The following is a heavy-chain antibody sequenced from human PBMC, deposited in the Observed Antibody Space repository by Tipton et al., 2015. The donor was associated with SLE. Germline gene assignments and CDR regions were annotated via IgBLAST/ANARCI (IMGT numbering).Heavy chain of an antibody. CDR3: AKAEGNGWGYYLDC. CDR2: IRQDGGEK. J-gene: IGHJ4*02. V-gene: IGHV3-7*01. D-gene: IGHD6-25*01. Sequence: SLRLSCAVSGFTFNDYWMSWVRQAPGKGLEWVANIRQDGGEKFYADSVKGRFTISRDNAKNSLYLQLNRLTADDTALYDCAKAEGNGWGYYLDCWGRGSLVTVSS. CDR1: GFTFNDYW.